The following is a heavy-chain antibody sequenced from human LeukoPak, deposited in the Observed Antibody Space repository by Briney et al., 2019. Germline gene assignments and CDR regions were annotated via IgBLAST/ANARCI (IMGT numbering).Heavy chain of an antibody. J-gene: IGHJ4*02. V-gene: IGHV6-1*01. D-gene: IGHD3-10*01. CDR1: GDSVSSNSAA. CDR3: ASNDDYGSGSYSN. Sequence: SQTLSLTCAIYGDSVSSNSAAWNWIRQFPSRGLEWLGRTYYRSKWYNDYAVSVKSRITINPDTSKNQFSLQLNSVTPEDTAVYYCASNDDYGSGSYSNWGQGTLVTVSS. CDR2: TYYRSKWYN.